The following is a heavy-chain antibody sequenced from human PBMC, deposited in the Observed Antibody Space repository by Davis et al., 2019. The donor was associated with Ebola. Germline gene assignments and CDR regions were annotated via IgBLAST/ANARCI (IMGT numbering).Heavy chain of an antibody. Sequence: MPGGSLRLSCTVSGGSISSYYWSWIRQPPGKGLEWIGYIYYSGSTNYNPSLKSRVTISVDTSKNQLSLKLSSVTAADTAVYYCAGGSVTNRPPDYWGQGTLVTVSS. J-gene: IGHJ4*02. CDR1: GGSISSYY. CDR3: AGGSVTNRPPDY. CDR2: IYYSGST. V-gene: IGHV4-59*01. D-gene: IGHD4-17*01.